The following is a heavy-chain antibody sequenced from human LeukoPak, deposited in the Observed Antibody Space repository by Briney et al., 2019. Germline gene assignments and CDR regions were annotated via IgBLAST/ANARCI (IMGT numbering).Heavy chain of an antibody. CDR2: IYYSGST. CDR1: GGSISSGGHY. J-gene: IGHJ4*02. Sequence: SETLSLTCTVSGGSISSGGHYWIWIRQHPGRGLEWIGYIYYSGSTYYNPSLKSRVTISIDTSKNQFSLNLSSVTAADTAVYYCARSPSLGYYGDYFKFDYWGQGTLVTVSS. V-gene: IGHV4-31*03. D-gene: IGHD4-17*01. CDR3: ARSPSLGYYGDYFKFDY.